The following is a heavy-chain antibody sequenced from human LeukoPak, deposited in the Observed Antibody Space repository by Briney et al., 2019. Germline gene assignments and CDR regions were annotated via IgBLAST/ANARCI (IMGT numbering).Heavy chain of an antibody. D-gene: IGHD3-22*01. J-gene: IGHJ3*02. CDR2: FDPEDGAT. V-gene: IGHV1-24*01. CDR1: GNTLTEFS. CDR3: TKTMILPRGIPSQKNDAFDI. Sequence: ASVKVSCKVSGNTLTEFSMHWVRQAPGKGLEWMGGFDPEDGATFYAHKFQGRVTMTEDTSTDIAYMELSSLRFEDTAVYYCTKTMILPRGIPSQKNDAFDIWGQGTKVTVSS.